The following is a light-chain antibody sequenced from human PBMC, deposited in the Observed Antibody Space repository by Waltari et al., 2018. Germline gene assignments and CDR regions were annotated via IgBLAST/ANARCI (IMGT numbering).Light chain of an antibody. CDR1: QSLLYNTNDKNY. Sequence: DIVMTQSPDSLAVSLGERVPINCKSSQSLLYNTNDKNYFAWYQQKPVQPPKLLFYWASTRHSGVPDRFSCRGSATDFTLTISSLQAEDVAVYYCQQYYSRRTFGQGTRVEIK. V-gene: IGKV4-1*01. CDR2: WAS. J-gene: IGKJ1*01. CDR3: QQYYSRRT.